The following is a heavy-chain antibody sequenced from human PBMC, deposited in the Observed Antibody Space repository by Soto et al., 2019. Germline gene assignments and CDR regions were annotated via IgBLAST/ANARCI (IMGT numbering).Heavy chain of an antibody. D-gene: IGHD4-17*01. J-gene: IGHJ4*02. CDR1: GYTFTSYA. CDR2: INAGNGNT. V-gene: IGHV1-3*01. Sequence: ASVKVSFKASGYTFTSYAMHWVRQAPGQRLEWMGWINAGNGNTKYSQKFQGRVTITRDTSASTAYMELSSLRSEDTAVYYCARLTVTTQGDYWGQGTLVTVSS. CDR3: ARLTVTTQGDY.